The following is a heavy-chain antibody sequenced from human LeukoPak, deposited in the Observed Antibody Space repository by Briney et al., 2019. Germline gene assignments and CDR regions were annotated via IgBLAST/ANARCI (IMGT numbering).Heavy chain of an antibody. J-gene: IGHJ4*02. D-gene: IGHD2-15*01. CDR1: GFTVSSNY. CDR2: IYSDGST. V-gene: IGHV3-53*01. Sequence: TGGSLRLSCAASGFTVSSNYMSWVRQAPGKGLEWVSVIYSDGSTYYADPVKGRFTISRDNSKNTLYLQMNSLRAEDTAVYYCARGAATPFDYWGQGTLVTVSS. CDR3: ARGAATPFDY.